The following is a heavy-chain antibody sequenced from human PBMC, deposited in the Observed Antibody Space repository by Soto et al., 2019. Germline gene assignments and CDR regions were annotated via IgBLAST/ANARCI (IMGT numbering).Heavy chain of an antibody. V-gene: IGHV5-10-1*01. J-gene: IGHJ3*02. CDR3: ARQAPPIVYSSSPCRI. CDR1: GYSFTSYW. D-gene: IGHD6-6*01. CDR2: IDPSDSYT. Sequence: GESLKISCKGSGYSFTSYWISWVRQMPGKGLEWMGRIDPSDSYTNYSPSFQGHVTISADKSISTAYLQWSSLKASDTAMYYCARQAPPIVYSSSPCRIWGQGTIVTV.